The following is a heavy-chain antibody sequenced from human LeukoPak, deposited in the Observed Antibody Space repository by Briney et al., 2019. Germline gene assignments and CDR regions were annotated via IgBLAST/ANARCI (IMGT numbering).Heavy chain of an antibody. V-gene: IGHV3-23*01. Sequence: PGGSLRLSCAASGFTFNNYAMSWVRQAPGKGLEWVSAISGSGGSTYYADSVKGRFTISRDNSKNTLYLQMNSLRAEDTAVYYCAKDSGAAAASFDYWGQGTLVTVSS. CDR2: ISGSGGST. J-gene: IGHJ4*02. CDR3: AKDSGAAAASFDY. CDR1: GFTFNNYA. D-gene: IGHD6-13*01.